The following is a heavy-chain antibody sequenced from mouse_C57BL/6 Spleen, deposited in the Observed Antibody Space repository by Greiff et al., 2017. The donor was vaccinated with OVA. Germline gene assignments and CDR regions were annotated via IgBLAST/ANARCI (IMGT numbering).Heavy chain of an antibody. CDR3: ARGRTGLFDY. CDR2: IYPSDSET. D-gene: IGHD4-1*01. V-gene: IGHV1-61*01. Sequence: QLQLQQPGAELVRPGSSVKLSCKASGYTFTSYWMDWVKQRPGQGLEWIGNIYPSDSETHYNQKFKDKATLTVDKSSSTAYMQLSSLTSEDSAVYYCARGRTGLFDYWGQGTTLTVSS. CDR1: GYTFTSYW. J-gene: IGHJ2*01.